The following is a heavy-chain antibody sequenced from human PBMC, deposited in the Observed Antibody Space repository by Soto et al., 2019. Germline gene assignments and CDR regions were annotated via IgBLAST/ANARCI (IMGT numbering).Heavy chain of an antibody. CDR2: IYYSGGT. V-gene: IGHV4-61*08. CDR3: ARARKATYITGGFDS. CDR1: GAALSSGGYF. Sequence: SETLSLTCTVSGAALSSGGYFYTWVRQPPGKGLEWLGYIYYSGGTNYNPSLNGRVTMSIDTSKNQFSLKATSLTAADTAVYYCARARKATYITGGFDSWGQGTLVTVSS. J-gene: IGHJ4*02. D-gene: IGHD3-3*01.